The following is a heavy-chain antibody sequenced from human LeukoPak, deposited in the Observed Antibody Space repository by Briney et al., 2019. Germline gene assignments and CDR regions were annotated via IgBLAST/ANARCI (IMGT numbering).Heavy chain of an antibody. Sequence: KVSCKASGGTFSSYAISWVRQMPGKGLEWMGIIYPGDSDTRYSPSFQGQVTISADKSISTAYLQWSSLKASDTAMYYCARLGGGSSIPYGDYWGQGTLVTASS. CDR2: IYPGDSDT. D-gene: IGHD6-6*01. V-gene: IGHV5-51*01. CDR3: ARLGGGSSIPYGDY. J-gene: IGHJ4*02. CDR1: GGTFSSYA.